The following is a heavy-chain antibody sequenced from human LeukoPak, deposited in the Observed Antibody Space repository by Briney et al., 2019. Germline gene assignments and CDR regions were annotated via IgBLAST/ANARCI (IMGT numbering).Heavy chain of an antibody. CDR2: INPNSGVT. CDR1: GYTFTSYD. V-gene: IGHV1-2*02. CDR3: AKDRYGDYEAPFHYYMDA. D-gene: IGHD5-12*01. J-gene: IGHJ6*03. Sequence: WASVKVSCKASGYTFTSYDINWVRQATGQGLEWMGWINPNSGVTNYAQKLQGRVTITRDTSIDTAYMQLSRLRSDDTAVYYCAKDRYGDYEAPFHYYMDAWGRGTTVTVSS.